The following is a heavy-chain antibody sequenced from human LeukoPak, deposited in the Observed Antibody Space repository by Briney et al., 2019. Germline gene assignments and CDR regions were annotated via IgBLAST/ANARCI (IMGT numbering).Heavy chain of an antibody. CDR3: ARSRTGSGFPFDY. CDR2: INPNSGGT. Sequence: WASVKVSCKASGYTFTGYYMHWVRQAPGQGLEWMGWINPNSGGTNYAQKFQGRVTMTRDTSISTAYMELSRLRSDDTAVYYCARSRTGSGFPFDYWGQGTLVTVSS. V-gene: IGHV1-2*02. CDR1: GYTFTGYY. J-gene: IGHJ4*02. D-gene: IGHD3-10*01.